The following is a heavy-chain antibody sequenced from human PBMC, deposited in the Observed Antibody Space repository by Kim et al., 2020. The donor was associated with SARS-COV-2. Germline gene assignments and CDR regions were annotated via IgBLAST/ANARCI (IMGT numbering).Heavy chain of an antibody. Sequence: SETLSLTCAVYGGAFSGYYWSWIRQPPGKGLEWIGEINHSGSTNYNPSLKSRVTISVDTSKNQFSLKLSSVTAADTAVYYCARGYRYYGSGSSPYPFDY. V-gene: IGHV4-34*01. CDR1: GGAFSGYY. D-gene: IGHD3-10*01. CDR2: INHSGST. CDR3: ARGYRYYGSGSSPYPFDY. J-gene: IGHJ4*01.